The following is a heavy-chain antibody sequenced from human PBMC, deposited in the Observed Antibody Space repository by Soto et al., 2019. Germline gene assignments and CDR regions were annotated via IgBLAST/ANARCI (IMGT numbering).Heavy chain of an antibody. V-gene: IGHV3-23*01. J-gene: IGHJ4*02. CDR1: GFTFSSYA. CDR3: AKDTGYFDHFDC. CDR2: ISGSGGST. Sequence: GGSLRLSCAASGFTFSSYAMSWVRKAPGKGLEWVSAISGSGGSTYYADSVKGRFTISRDNSKNTLYLQMNSLRAEDTAVYYCAKDTGYFDHFDCWGQGTLVTVSS. D-gene: IGHD3-9*01.